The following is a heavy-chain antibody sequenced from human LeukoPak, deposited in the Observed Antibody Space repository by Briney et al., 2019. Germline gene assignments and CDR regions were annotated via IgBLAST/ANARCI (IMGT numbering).Heavy chain of an antibody. D-gene: IGHD2-2*01. J-gene: IGHJ4*02. CDR3: ARDSCSSASCRRKFDN. CDR2: IYYSGST. V-gene: IGHV4-39*07. CDR1: GGSITSSNYF. Sequence: RPSETLSLTCTVSGGSITSSNYFWGWIRQSPGKGLEWIGSIYYSGSTYNNPSPKSRVTKSVETSKIQFSLKLSSVTAADSAVYYCARDSCSSASCRRKFDNWGQGTLVTVSS.